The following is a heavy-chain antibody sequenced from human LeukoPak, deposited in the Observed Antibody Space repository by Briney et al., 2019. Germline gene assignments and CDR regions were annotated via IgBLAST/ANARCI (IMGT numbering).Heavy chain of an antibody. J-gene: IGHJ4*02. CDR3: ASTLIEYSSSWYGDPFCY. D-gene: IGHD6-13*01. V-gene: IGHV4-39*01. CDR1: GGSISSSSYY. CDR2: IYYSGST. Sequence: PSETLSLTCTVSGGSISSSSYYWGWIRQPPGKGLEWIGSIYYSGSTYYNPSLKSRVTISVDTSKNQFSLKLSSVTAADTAVYYCASTLIEYSSSWYGDPFCYWGQGTLVTVSS.